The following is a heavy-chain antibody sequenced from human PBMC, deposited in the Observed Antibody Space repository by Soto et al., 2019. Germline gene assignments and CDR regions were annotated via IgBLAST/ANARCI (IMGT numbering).Heavy chain of an antibody. J-gene: IGHJ5*02. CDR2: IYTSGST. CDR1: GGSISSYY. V-gene: IGHV4-4*07. CDR3: AREVTIFGVVPRWFDP. Sequence: SETLSLTCTVSGGSISSYYWSWIRQPAGKGLEWIGRIYTSGSTNYNPSLKSRVTMSVDTSKNQFSLKLSSVTAADTAVYYCAREVTIFGVVPRWFDPWGQGTLATVSS. D-gene: IGHD3-3*01.